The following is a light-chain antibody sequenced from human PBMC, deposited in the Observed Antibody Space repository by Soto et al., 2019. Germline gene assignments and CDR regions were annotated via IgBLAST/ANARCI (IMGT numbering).Light chain of an antibody. Sequence: QSALTQPASVSGSPGQSSTISCTGTSSDVGGYNYVSWYQQHPGKAPKLMIYEVSNRPSGVSNRFSGSKSGNTASLTISGLQAEDEADYYCSSYTSSSTPCVFGTGTKLTVL. CDR2: EVS. J-gene: IGLJ1*01. CDR3: SSYTSSSTPCV. V-gene: IGLV2-14*01. CDR1: SSDVGGYNY.